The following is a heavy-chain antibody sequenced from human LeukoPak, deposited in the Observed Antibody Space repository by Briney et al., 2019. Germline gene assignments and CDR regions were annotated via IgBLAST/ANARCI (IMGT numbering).Heavy chain of an antibody. D-gene: IGHD5-24*01. J-gene: IGHJ4*02. CDR1: GFTFSNYD. Sequence: GGSLRLSCATSGFTFSNYDLGWVRQAPGKGRQWVSAISGSGGSTYYADSVKGRFTISRDNSGNTLYLQMNSLRAEDTAIYYCKMGDGSPPLGQWGQGTLVTVSS. CDR3: KMGDGSPPLGQ. V-gene: IGHV3-23*01. CDR2: ISGSGGST.